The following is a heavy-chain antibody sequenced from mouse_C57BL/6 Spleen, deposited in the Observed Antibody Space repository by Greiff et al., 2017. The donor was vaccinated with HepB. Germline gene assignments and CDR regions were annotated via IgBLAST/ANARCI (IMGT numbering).Heavy chain of an antibody. J-gene: IGHJ4*01. CDR2: IWGDGST. CDR3: AKPRLGENYYAMDY. V-gene: IGHV2-3*01. Sequence: QVQLKESGPGLVAPSQSLSITCTVSGFSLTSYGVSWVRQPPGKGLEWLGVIWGDGSTNYHSALISRLSISKDNSKSQVFLKLNSLQTDDTATYYCAKPRLGENYYAMDYWGQGTSVTVSS. CDR1: GFSLTSYG. D-gene: IGHD4-1*01.